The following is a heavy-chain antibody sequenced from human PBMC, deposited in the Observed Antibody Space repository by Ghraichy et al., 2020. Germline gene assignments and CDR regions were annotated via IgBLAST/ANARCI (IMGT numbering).Heavy chain of an antibody. J-gene: IGHJ4*02. Sequence: GGSLRLSCAASGFTFSRYNMNWVRQAPGKGLEWVSSISSSSNYIYYTDSVKGRFTISRDYAKNSLYLQMNSLRAEDTAVYYCARDLGYSTGPTFDYWGQGILVTVSS. CDR1: GFTFSRYN. V-gene: IGHV3-21*01. CDR3: ARDLGYSTGPTFDY. CDR2: ISSSSNYI. D-gene: IGHD6-19*01.